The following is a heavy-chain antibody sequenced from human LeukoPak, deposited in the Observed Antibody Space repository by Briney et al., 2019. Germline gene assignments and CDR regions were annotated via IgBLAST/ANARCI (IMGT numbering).Heavy chain of an antibody. J-gene: IGHJ4*02. D-gene: IGHD2-15*01. CDR1: GFAFSDFW. V-gene: IGHV3-7*01. CDR3: ATSHDSAGND. Sequence: GSLRLSYAASGFAFSDFWMSWVRQAPGKGLEWVANIRHDGNAKNYVPSVRGRFTISRDNAKNSLYLQMNSLTVEDTAVYYCATSHDSAGNDWGQGTLATVSS. CDR2: IRHDGNAK.